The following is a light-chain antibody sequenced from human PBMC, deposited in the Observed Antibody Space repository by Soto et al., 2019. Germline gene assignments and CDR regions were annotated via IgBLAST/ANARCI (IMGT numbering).Light chain of an antibody. CDR3: AAWDDSLRGHD. CDR2: RNN. Sequence: QYVLTQPPSASGTPGQRVTITCSGRTSNIGSHDVYWYQQLPGTAPKLLIHRNNQRPSGVPARFSGSKSGTSASLAISGLRSEDEADYYCAAWDDSLRGHDFGTGTKVTVL. CDR1: TSNIGSHD. V-gene: IGLV1-47*01. J-gene: IGLJ1*01.